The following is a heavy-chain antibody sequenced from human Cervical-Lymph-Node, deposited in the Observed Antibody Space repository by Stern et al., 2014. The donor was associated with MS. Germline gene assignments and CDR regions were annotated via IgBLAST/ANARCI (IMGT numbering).Heavy chain of an antibody. Sequence: MQLVESGAEVKKPGASVKVSCKASGYTFTDYGIVWVRQDPGQGLEWVGWSTDYNGNTNYAQKFQGRVTLTTDASTGTAYMELRNLSSDDTAMYYCARDRVDGYWYFDLWGRGTLVAVSS. CDR3: ARDRVDGYWYFDL. D-gene: IGHD5-12*01. CDR2: STDYNGNT. CDR1: GYTFTDYG. J-gene: IGHJ2*01. V-gene: IGHV1-18*01.